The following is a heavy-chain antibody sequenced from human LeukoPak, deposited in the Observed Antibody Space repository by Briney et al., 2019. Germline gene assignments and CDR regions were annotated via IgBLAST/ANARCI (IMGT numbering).Heavy chain of an antibody. CDR1: KFTFMNYA. D-gene: IGHD3-3*01. CDR3: ARDWTLLRFSEHNGMDV. CDR2: IWYDGSNK. J-gene: IGHJ6*02. V-gene: IGHV3-33*08. Sequence: GGSLRLSCTASKFTFMNYAMHWVRQAPGKGLEWVAVIWYDGSNKYYADSVKGRFTISRDNSKNTLYLQMNSLRAEDTAVYYCARDWTLLRFSEHNGMDVWGQGTTVTVSS.